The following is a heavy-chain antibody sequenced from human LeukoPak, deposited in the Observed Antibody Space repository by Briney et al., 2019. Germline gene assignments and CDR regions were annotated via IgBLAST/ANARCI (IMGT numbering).Heavy chain of an antibody. V-gene: IGHV4-59*01. CDR2: IYYSGST. D-gene: IGHD3-10*02. CDR3: ARVIYGRVY. J-gene: IGHJ4*02. CDR1: GGSISSYY. Sequence: SETLSLTCTVSGGSISSYYWSWIRQPPGKGLEWIGYIYYSGSTNYNPSLKSQVTISVDTSKNQFSLKLSSVTAADTAVYYCARVIYGRVYWGQGTLVTVSS.